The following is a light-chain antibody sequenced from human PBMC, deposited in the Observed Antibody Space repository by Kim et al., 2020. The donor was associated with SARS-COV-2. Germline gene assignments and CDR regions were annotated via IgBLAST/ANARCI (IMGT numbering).Light chain of an antibody. J-gene: IGLJ2*01. V-gene: IGLV3-9*01. Sequence: SVAQGQADRLTRGVNTIGSKNVHGYQQKPGQALVLVINRDGDRPSGIPKRFSGSNSGNTATLTISRAKAGDEADYYCQVWDSSPVIFGGGTQLTVL. CDR3: QVWDSSPVI. CDR2: RDG. CDR1: TIGSKN.